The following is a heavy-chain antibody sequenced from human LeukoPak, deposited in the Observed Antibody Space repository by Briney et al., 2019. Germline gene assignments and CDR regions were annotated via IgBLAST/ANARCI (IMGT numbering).Heavy chain of an antibody. CDR2: IKQDGSNK. J-gene: IGHJ3*02. V-gene: IGHV3-7*01. Sequence: AGGSLRLSCAASGFTFSSYWMSWVRQAPGKGLEWVANIKQDGSNKYYADSVKGRLTISRDNSKNTLYLQMNSLRAEDTAVYYCAKEDSSSWSPNTDAFDIWGQGTMVTVSS. CDR3: AKEDSSSWSPNTDAFDI. D-gene: IGHD6-13*01. CDR1: GFTFSSYW.